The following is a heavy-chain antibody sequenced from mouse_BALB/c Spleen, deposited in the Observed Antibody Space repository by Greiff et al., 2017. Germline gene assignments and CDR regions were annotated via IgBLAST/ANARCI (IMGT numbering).Heavy chain of an antibody. CDR3: ARGHDEFAWFAD. J-gene: IGHJ3*01. CDR2: ILTGSGST. Sequence: QVKLQQSGAELMKPGDSVKISCKATGYTFSSYWTEWVKQRSGDGLEWIGEILTGSGSTNYNEKLKGKATFTADTSTNTAYMQLSGLTSEDSAVYCCARGHDEFAWFADWGEGTLVTVSA. CDR1: GYTFSSYW. D-gene: IGHD2-12*01. V-gene: IGHV1-9*01.